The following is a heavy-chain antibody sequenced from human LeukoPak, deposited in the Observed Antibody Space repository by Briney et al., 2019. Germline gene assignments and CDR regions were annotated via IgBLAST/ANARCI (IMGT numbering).Heavy chain of an antibody. CDR2: INYNGGST. Sequence: GGSLRLSCAASGFTFSSYAMSWVRQAPGKGLEWVSGINYNGGSTFYGDSVKGRFTISRDNSRNTLYLQMNSLRAEDTAVYYCAKDYPLNPYYDSVFFDCWGQGTLVIVSS. D-gene: IGHD3-22*01. V-gene: IGHV3-23*01. CDR3: AKDYPLNPYYDSVFFDC. J-gene: IGHJ4*02. CDR1: GFTFSSYA.